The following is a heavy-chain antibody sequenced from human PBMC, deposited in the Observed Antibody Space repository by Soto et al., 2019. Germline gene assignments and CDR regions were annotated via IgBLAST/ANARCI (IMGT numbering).Heavy chain of an antibody. CDR1: GGSISSSSYY. D-gene: IGHD3-22*01. CDR2: IYYSGST. J-gene: IGHJ5*02. V-gene: IGHV4-39*01. Sequence: SETLSLTCTVSGGSISSSSYYWGWIRQPPGKGLEWIGSIYYSGSTYYNPSLKSRVTISVDTSKNQFSLKLSSVTAADTAVYSCARQGYSYLNWLDLWGQGTLVTVSS. CDR3: ARQGYSYLNWLDL.